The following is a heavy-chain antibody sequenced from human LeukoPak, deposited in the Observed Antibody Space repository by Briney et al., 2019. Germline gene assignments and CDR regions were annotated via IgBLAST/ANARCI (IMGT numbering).Heavy chain of an antibody. CDR2: IYHSGST. V-gene: IGHV4-30-2*01. J-gene: IGHJ4*02. CDR1: GGSISSGGYS. D-gene: IGHD3-22*01. CDR3: ARGADCYDSSGYSQPYYFDY. Sequence: PSQTLSLTCAVSGGSISSGGYSWSWIRQPPGKGLEWIGYIYHSGSTYYNPSLKSRVTISVDRSKNQFSLKLSSVTAADTAVYYCARGADCYDSSGYSQPYYFDYWGQGTLVTVSS.